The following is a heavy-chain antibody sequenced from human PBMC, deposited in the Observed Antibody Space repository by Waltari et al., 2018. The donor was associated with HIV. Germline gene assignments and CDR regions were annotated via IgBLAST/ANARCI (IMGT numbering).Heavy chain of an antibody. D-gene: IGHD1-20*01. CDR3: ARDWTITATTRVDF. CDR2: SVYGGGNE. CDR1: GFIFNKFG. V-gene: IGHV3-33*01. J-gene: IGHJ4*03. Sequence: QVQLAESGGGVVQPGRSLRLSCVASGFIFNKFGMHWVRQKTGQGLGWGAASVYGGGNEYYAYSVKGRCTSSRENSKSTLDLQMNSLRAEDTAVYYCARDWTITATTRVDFWGPGTLVTVSS.